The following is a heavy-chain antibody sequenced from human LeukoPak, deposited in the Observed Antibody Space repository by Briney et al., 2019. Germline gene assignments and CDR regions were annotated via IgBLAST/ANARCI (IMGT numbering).Heavy chain of an antibody. CDR1: GFTFDDYA. J-gene: IGHJ4*02. V-gene: IGHV3-9*01. Sequence: GGSLRLSCAASGFTFDDYAMHWVRQAPGKGLEWVSGISWNSGSIDYADSVKGRFTIPRDNAKNSLYLQMNSLRAEDTALYYCAKGRKSNSGSYYYFDYWGQGTLVTVSS. D-gene: IGHD1-26*01. CDR2: ISWNSGSI. CDR3: AKGRKSNSGSYYYFDY.